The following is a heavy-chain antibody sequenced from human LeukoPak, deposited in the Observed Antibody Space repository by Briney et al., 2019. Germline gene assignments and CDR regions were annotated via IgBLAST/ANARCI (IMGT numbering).Heavy chain of an antibody. V-gene: IGHV3-64D*06. CDR3: VGCSSTSCYDY. J-gene: IGHJ4*02. CDR1: GFTFSSYA. CDR2: ISSNGGST. D-gene: IGHD2-2*01. Sequence: GGSLRLSCSASGFTFSSYAMHWVRQAPGKGLECVSAISSNGGSTYYADSVKGRFTISRDNSKNTLYLQMSSLRAEDTAVYYCVGCSSTSCYDYWGQGTLVTVSS.